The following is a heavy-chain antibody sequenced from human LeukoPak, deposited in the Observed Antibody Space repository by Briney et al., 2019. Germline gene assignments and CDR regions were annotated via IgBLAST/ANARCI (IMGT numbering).Heavy chain of an antibody. Sequence: GASVKVSCKASGYTFTSYAMNWVRQAPGQGLEWMGWINTNTGNPTYAQGFTGRFVFSLDTSVSTAYLQISSLKAEDTAVYYCGRDLGWSYDRSHWFDPWGQGTLVTVSS. CDR3: GRDLGWSYDRSHWFDP. V-gene: IGHV7-4-1*02. CDR2: INTNTGNP. J-gene: IGHJ5*02. CDR1: GYTFTSYA. D-gene: IGHD3-22*01.